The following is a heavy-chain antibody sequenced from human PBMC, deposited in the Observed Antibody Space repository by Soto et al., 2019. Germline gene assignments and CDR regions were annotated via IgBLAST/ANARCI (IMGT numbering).Heavy chain of an antibody. Sequence: GGSLRLSCAASGFTFSSYAMSWVRQAPGKGLEWVSAISGSGGSTYYAHSVKGRFTIYRDNSKNTLYLQMNSLSAEDTAVYYCAQFYGSAIYPNTTSCVDYWGQGTVVTVSS. CDR1: GFTFSSYA. D-gene: IGHD3-10*01. J-gene: IGHJ4*02. CDR3: AQFYGSAIYPNTTSCVDY. CDR2: ISGSGGST. V-gene: IGHV3-23*01.